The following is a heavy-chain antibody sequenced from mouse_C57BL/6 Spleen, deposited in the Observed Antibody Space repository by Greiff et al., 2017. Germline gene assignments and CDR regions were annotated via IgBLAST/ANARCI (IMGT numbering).Heavy chain of an antibody. CDR2: IYPGDGDT. Sequence: VQLVESGAELVKPGASVKISCKASGYAFSSYWMNWVKQRPGKGLEWIGQIYPGDGDTNYNGKFKCKATLTSDKSSSTAYMQLSSLTSEDSAVYFGARCGWELWYFDVWGTGTTVTVSS. V-gene: IGHV1-80*01. J-gene: IGHJ1*03. D-gene: IGHD4-1*01. CDR3: ARCGWELWYFDV. CDR1: GYAFSSYW.